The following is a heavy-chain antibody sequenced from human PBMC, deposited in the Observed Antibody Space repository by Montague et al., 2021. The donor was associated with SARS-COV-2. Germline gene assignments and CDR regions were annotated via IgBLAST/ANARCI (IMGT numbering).Heavy chain of an antibody. V-gene: IGHV4-59*01. CDR3: ARVTLGGRDGRTRQYDGLDS. CDR1: GGSISRYF. CDR2: VHDIESS. J-gene: IGHJ4*02. D-gene: IGHD3-16*01. Sequence: SETLSLTCTVSGGSISRYFWNWIRQTPGKGLEWMGYVHDIESSIYNPSLQSRITILLDTPKNQFSLRLNAETAADTAVYYCARVTLGGRDGRTRQYDGLDSWGQGILVTVSS.